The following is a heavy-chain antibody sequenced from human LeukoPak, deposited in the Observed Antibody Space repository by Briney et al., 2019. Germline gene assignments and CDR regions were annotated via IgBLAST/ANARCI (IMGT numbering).Heavy chain of an antibody. CDR2: IYYTGST. V-gene: IGHV4-59*08. D-gene: IGHD6-6*01. Sequence: SETLSLTCTVSGSSFSAYYWTWFRQPPGKELEWIGYIYYTGSTNCNPSLKSRVTISVDTSNYQFSLKLSSVTAADTAVYYCATIAGSSSYWGQGTLVTVSS. CDR1: GSSFSAYY. CDR3: ATIAGSSSY. J-gene: IGHJ4*02.